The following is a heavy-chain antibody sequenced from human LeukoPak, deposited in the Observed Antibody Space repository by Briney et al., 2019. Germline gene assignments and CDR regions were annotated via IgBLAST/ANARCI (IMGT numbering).Heavy chain of an antibody. D-gene: IGHD2/OR15-2a*01. Sequence: PGGSLRLSCAASGFTFTSYAMSWVRQTPGKGLEWVASMSGGGDSDYYADSVKGRFTVSRDKSKNTLYVQMNSLRADDTAVYYCTKDASYAREYDNRCFFIDWGQGTLVTVSS. J-gene: IGHJ4*02. CDR1: GFTFTSYA. CDR2: MSGGGDSD. V-gene: IGHV3-23*01. CDR3: TKDASYAREYDNRCFFID.